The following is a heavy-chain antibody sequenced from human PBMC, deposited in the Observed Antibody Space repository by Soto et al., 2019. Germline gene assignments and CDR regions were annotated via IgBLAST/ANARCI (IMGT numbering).Heavy chain of an antibody. V-gene: IGHV5-51*01. CDR3: ARQFYSTDYYYYYDMDA. Sequence: PGESLKISCKGSGYSFTSYWIGWVRQMPGKGLEWMGIIYPGDSDTRYSPSFQGQVTISADKSISTAYLQWSSLKASDTAMYYCARQFYSTDYYYYYDMDARGEGTTVTVS. CDR2: IYPGDSDT. D-gene: IGHD4-4*01. CDR1: GYSFTSYW. J-gene: IGHJ6*02.